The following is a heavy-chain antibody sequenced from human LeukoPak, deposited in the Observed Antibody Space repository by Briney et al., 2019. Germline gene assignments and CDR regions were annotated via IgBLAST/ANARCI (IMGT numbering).Heavy chain of an antibody. CDR3: AKGRGSGTYSTDY. Sequence: GGSLRLSCAASGFRFSNYGMNWVRQAPGKGLEWMTFISDHGSNKYYADPVKGRFTISRDNSKNTVELQMNSLKTEDTAVYYCAKGRGSGTYSTDYWGQGTLVTVSS. J-gene: IGHJ4*02. D-gene: IGHD1-26*01. CDR2: ISDHGSNK. V-gene: IGHV3-30*02. CDR1: GFRFSNYG.